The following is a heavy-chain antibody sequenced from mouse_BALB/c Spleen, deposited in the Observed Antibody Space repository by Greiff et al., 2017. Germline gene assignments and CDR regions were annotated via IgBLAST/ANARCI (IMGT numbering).Heavy chain of an antibody. CDR3: TRWGLFYGNYYAMDY. CDR1: GYTFTSYW. V-gene: IGHV1-5*01. CDR2: IYPGNSDT. J-gene: IGHJ4*01. Sequence: EVQLQQSGTVLARPGASVKMSCKASGYTFTSYWMHWVKQRPGQGLEWIGAIYPGNSDTSYNQKFKGKAKLTAVTSTSTAYMELSSLTNEDSAVYCCTRWGLFYGNYYAMDYWGQGTSVTVSS. D-gene: IGHD2-1*01.